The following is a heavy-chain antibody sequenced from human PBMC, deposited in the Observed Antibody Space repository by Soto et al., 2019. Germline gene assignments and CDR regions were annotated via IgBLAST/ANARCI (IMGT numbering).Heavy chain of an antibody. J-gene: IGHJ4*02. CDR1: GYNFNTYW. CDR2: IYPADSDT. V-gene: IGHV5-51*01. D-gene: IGHD2-2*01. CDR3: ARQYAAFDY. Sequence: EVQLVQSGAEVKKPGESLKISCKGSGYNFNTYWIGWVRQMPGKGLEWMGIIYPADSDTRYNPSFQGQVTISADKSISTAYLQWSSLKASDTAIYYCARQYAAFDYWFQGTLVTVSS.